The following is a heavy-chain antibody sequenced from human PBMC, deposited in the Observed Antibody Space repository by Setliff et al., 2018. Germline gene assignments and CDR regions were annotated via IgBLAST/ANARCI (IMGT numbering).Heavy chain of an antibody. J-gene: IGHJ3*02. D-gene: IGHD3-3*01. V-gene: IGHV1-46*03. Sequence: ASVKVSCKASGYTLSKYYMHWVRQAPGQGLEWMGIINPSGGLTKYAQKFQGRVTMTSDTSTNTVYLEVSRLRSEDTAGYFCARDRFYNSWSGTSITAPHDAFDIWGQGTMVTVSS. CDR3: ARDRFYNSWSGTSITAPHDAFDI. CDR2: INPSGGLT. CDR1: GYTLSKYY.